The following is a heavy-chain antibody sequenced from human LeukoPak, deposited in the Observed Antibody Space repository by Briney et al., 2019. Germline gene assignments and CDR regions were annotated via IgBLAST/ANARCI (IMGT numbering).Heavy chain of an antibody. CDR2: IYSGGST. D-gene: IGHD1-7*01. J-gene: IGHJ4*02. Sequence: GGSLRLSCAASGFTVSSNYMSWVRQAPGKGLEWVSVIYSGGSTYYADSVKGRFTISRDNSKNTLYLQMNSLRAEDTAVYYCARTNWNYVYFDYWGQGTLVTVSS. CDR1: GFTVSSNY. V-gene: IGHV3-53*01. CDR3: ARTNWNYVYFDY.